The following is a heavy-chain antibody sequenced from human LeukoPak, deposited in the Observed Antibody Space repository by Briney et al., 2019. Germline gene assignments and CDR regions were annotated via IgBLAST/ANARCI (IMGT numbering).Heavy chain of an antibody. J-gene: IGHJ4*02. CDR3: ARDGRFGELFDY. Sequence: ASVKVSCKASGYTFNTFGVAWVRQAPGQGLEWMGWISGYNGDTDYAANLQGRVTLTTDTSTNTAYMELRSLRSDDAAVYYCARDGRFGELFDYWGQGTLVTVSS. CDR2: ISGYNGDT. CDR1: GYTFNTFG. V-gene: IGHV1-18*01. D-gene: IGHD3-10*01.